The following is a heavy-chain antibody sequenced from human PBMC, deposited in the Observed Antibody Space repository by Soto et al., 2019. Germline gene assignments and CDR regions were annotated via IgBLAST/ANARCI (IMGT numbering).Heavy chain of an antibody. CDR2: IKEDGSEK. CDR3: ARDYSSYGPFDY. Sequence: PGGSLRLSCAASGFTFSSYWMSWVRQAPGKGLEWVANIKEDGSEKNYVDSVKGQFTISRDNAKNSPYLQMNSLRAEDTAVYYCARDYSSYGPFDYWGQGTLVTVSS. V-gene: IGHV3-7*01. J-gene: IGHJ4*02. D-gene: IGHD5-18*01. CDR1: GFTFSSYW.